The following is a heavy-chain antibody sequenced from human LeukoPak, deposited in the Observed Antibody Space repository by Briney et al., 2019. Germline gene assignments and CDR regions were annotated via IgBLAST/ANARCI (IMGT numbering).Heavy chain of an antibody. CDR1: GGSASSGSYY. V-gene: IGHV4-61*01. CDR2: IYYSGST. J-gene: IGHJ4*02. CDR3: ARASPYYDFWSGYYSDFDY. Sequence: SETLSLTCTVSGGSASSGSYYWSWIRQPPGKGLEWIGYIYYSGSTNYNPSLKSRVTISVDTSKNQFSLKLSSVTAADTAVYYCARASPYYDFWSGYYSDFDYWGQGTLVTVSS. D-gene: IGHD3-3*01.